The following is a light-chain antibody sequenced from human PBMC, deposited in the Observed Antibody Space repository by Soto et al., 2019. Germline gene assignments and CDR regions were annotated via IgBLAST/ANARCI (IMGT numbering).Light chain of an antibody. CDR3: QQSYSTPRT. Sequence: DIQMTQSPSSLSASVGDRVTITCRARQSISNYLNWYQQKPGKAPKLLMFAASSLQSGVPSRFSGGGSGTDFTLTISSLQPEDFATYYFQQSYSTPRTFGQGTKVEIK. CDR2: AAS. V-gene: IGKV1-39*01. J-gene: IGKJ1*01. CDR1: QSISNY.